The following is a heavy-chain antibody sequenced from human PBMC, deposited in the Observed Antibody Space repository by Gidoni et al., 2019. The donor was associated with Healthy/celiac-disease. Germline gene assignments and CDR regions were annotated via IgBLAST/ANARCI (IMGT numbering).Heavy chain of an antibody. Sequence: EVQLVESGGGLVKPGASLRLSCAAPGFTFSNAWMSWVRQAPGKGLEWVGRIKSKTDGGTTDYAAPVKGRFTISRDDSKNTLYLQMNSLKTEDTAVYYCTTGFSSSGWTYFDYWGQGTLVTVSS. V-gene: IGHV3-15*01. CDR1: GFTFSNAW. D-gene: IGHD6-19*01. J-gene: IGHJ4*02. CDR2: IKSKTDGGTT. CDR3: TTGFSSSGWTYFDY.